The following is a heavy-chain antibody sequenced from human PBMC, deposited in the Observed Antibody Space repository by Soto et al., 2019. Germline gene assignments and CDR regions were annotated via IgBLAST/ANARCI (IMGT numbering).Heavy chain of an antibody. D-gene: IGHD6-13*01. J-gene: IGHJ6*02. V-gene: IGHV1-2*04. CDR3: ARDRGIAVAPGMDV. Sequence: QVQLVQSGAEVKKPGASVKVSCKASGYTFTGYYMHWVRQAPGQGLEWMGWINPNSGGTNYAQKFQGWVTMTRDTSISTAYMELSRLRSDETAVYYCARDRGIAVAPGMDVWGQGTTVTVSS. CDR1: GYTFTGYY. CDR2: INPNSGGT.